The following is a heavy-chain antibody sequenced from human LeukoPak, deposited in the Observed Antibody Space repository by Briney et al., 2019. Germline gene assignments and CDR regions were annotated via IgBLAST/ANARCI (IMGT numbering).Heavy chain of an antibody. CDR3: ARDLFGTRSWFDP. CDR1: GFIFISYS. J-gene: IGHJ5*02. D-gene: IGHD3-3*01. CDR2: ISSGSSFI. Sequence: PGGSLRLSCEASGFIFISYSMNWVGQAPGKGLKWDSSISSGSSFIHYADSVKGRFTISRDNAKNSLYLQMNSLTDEDTAVYYCARDLFGTRSWFDPWGQGTLVTVSS. V-gene: IGHV3-21*01.